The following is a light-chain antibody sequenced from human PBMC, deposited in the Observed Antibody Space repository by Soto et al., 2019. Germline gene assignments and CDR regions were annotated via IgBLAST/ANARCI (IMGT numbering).Light chain of an antibody. CDR1: QTINKNY. CDR2: SAS. CDR3: QQYGSSAIT. Sequence: EIVLTQSPGTLSLSPGERATLSCRASQTINKNYFAWYQQKPGQAPRPLMYSASSRATGIPDRFSGSGSGTDFTLTISRLEPEDFAVYYCQQYGSSAITFGQGTRLEIK. J-gene: IGKJ5*01. V-gene: IGKV3-20*01.